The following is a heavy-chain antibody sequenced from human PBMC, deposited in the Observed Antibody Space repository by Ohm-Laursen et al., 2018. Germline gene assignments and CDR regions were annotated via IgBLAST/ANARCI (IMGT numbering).Heavy chain of an antibody. CDR3: ARDPGYHDSSAYQAYYFDS. CDR1: GFTFIDYY. CDR2: ISNNGRTI. V-gene: IGHV3-11*01. J-gene: IGHJ4*02. D-gene: IGHD3-22*01. Sequence: SLRLSCSASGFTFIDYYMSWIRQAPGKGLEWVSYISNNGRTIYYAESVKGRFTISRDNAKNSLYLQMNSLRAEDTAVYYCARDPGYHDSSAYQAYYFDSWGQGTLVTVSS.